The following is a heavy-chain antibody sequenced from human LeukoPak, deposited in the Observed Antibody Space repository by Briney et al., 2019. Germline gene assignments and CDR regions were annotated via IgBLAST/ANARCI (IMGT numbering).Heavy chain of an antibody. CDR3: ARVDVDIVATTDFDY. J-gene: IGHJ4*02. V-gene: IGHV1-2*02. CDR1: GYTFTAYY. D-gene: IGHD5-12*01. Sequence: VPSVTVSCKASGYTFTAYYMHWVRQAPGQGLEWMGWINPNSGGTNYAQKFQGRVTMTRDTSISTAYMELSRLRSDDTAVYYCARVDVDIVATTDFDYWGQGTLVTVSS. CDR2: INPNSGGT.